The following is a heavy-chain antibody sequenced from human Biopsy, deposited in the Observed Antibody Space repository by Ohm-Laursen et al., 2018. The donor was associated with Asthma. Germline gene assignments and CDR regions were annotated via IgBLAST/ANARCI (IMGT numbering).Heavy chain of an antibody. D-gene: IGHD3-22*01. CDR1: GGSLTSAY. CDR3: ARMNTMIQAANYYSYAMDV. V-gene: IGHV4-30-2*06. CDR2: IFHSGTT. J-gene: IGHJ6*02. Sequence: TLSLTCTVSGGSLTSAYWSWVRQYPEKGLEWIGYIFHSGTTYYNPSLKSRVTISVDRSKRQFSLKVNSVTAADTAVYYCARMNTMIQAANYYSYAMDVWGQGTTVTVSS.